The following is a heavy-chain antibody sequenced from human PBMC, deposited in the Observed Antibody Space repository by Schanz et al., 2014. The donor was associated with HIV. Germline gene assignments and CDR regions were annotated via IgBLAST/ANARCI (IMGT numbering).Heavy chain of an antibody. D-gene: IGHD6-19*01. Sequence: EVQLVESGGGLLQPGGSLRLSCAASGFTVSSNYMSWVRQAPGKGLEWVSVIYSGGSTDYADSVKGRFTISRDNSKNTLYLQMNSLRAEDTAMYFCARETGGSGWYTLDYWGQGTLIAVSS. J-gene: IGHJ4*02. V-gene: IGHV3-53*01. CDR2: IYSGGST. CDR3: ARETGGSGWYTLDY. CDR1: GFTVSSNY.